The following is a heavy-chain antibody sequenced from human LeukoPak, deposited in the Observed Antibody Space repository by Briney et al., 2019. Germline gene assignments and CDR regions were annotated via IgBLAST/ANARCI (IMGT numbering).Heavy chain of an antibody. D-gene: IGHD1-1*01. J-gene: IGHJ4*02. V-gene: IGHV1-2*02. CDR3: APTPEAYTSNWNV. CDR2: INPDGGFT. CDR1: GYTFTDDY. Sequence: ASVKVSCKASGYTFTDDYMHWVRQAPGQGLEWMGWINPDGGFTNYAQKFQGRVTMTRDTSISTAYVEVRSLRSDDTAVYYCAPTPEAYTSNWNVWGQETLVTVSS.